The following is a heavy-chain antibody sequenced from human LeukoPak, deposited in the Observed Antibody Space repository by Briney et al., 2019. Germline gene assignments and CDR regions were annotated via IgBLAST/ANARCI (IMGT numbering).Heavy chain of an antibody. J-gene: IGHJ5*02. Sequence: ASVKVSCKASGYTFTGYYMHWVRQAPGQGLEWMGWINPNSGGTNYAQKFQGRVTMTRVTSISTAYMELSRLRSDDTAVYYCARGGGYCSSTSCYFAWFDPWGQGTLVTVSS. CDR1: GYTFTGYY. D-gene: IGHD2-2*01. CDR2: INPNSGGT. CDR3: ARGGGYCSSTSCYFAWFDP. V-gene: IGHV1-2*02.